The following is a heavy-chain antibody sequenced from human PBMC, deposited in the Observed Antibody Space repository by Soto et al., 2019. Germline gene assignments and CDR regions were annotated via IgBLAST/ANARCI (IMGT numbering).Heavy chain of an antibody. CDR2: IITVFGTT. CDR1: GDTFSGYP. D-gene: IGHD3-10*01. CDR3: ARDGGFGELKY. J-gene: IGHJ4*02. V-gene: IGHV1-69*18. Sequence: QVQLVQSGAELKKPGSSVKVSCKASGDTFSGYPINWVRQAPGEGLEWMGRIITVFGTTNDAQRVEGRVTFTADDSTNTAYMELRGLLSEDTAVYYCARDGGFGELKYWGPGTLVTVSS.